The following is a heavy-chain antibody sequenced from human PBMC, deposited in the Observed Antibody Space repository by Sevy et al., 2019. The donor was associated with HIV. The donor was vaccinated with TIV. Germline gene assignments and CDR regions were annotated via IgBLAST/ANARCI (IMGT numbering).Heavy chain of an antibody. D-gene: IGHD2-2*01. J-gene: IGHJ6*02. V-gene: IGHV3-30*02. CDR1: GFTFNYYG. Sequence: GSLRLSCAASGFTFNYYGMYWVRQAPGKGLEWVSFIRYDGSNKDYADSVKGRFTISRDNSKNTVYLQMNSLRGEETAVYHCAKDRVVVVPAAPGLGYYYGMDVWGQGTTVTVSS. CDR3: AKDRVVVVPAAPGLGYYYGMDV. CDR2: IRYDGSNK.